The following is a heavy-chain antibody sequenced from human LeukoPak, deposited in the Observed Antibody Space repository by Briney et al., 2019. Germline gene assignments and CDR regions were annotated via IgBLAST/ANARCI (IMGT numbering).Heavy chain of an antibody. CDR1: GGSFSGYY. D-gene: IGHD6-13*01. V-gene: IGHV4-34*01. CDR3: AGSHSSTWYPDC. J-gene: IGHJ4*02. CDR2: INHSGST. Sequence: MPSETLSLTCAVYGGSFSGYYWSWIRQPPGKGLEWIGEINHSGSTNYNPSLKSRVTISVDTSKNQFSLHLKSVTPEDTAVYYCAGSHSSTWYPDCWGQGTLVTVSS.